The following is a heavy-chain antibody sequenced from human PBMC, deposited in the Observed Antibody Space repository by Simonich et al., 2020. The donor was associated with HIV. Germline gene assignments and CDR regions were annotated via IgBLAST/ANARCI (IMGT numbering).Heavy chain of an antibody. J-gene: IGHJ1*01. CDR3: ARLTAGGLGEYFQH. V-gene: IGHV4-34*01. D-gene: IGHD6-13*01. CDR2: INHNGST. CDR1: GVSFSGSY. Sequence: QVQLQQWGAGLLKPSETLSLTCAVYGVSFSGSYGSWVSQPHGKGLEWIGEINHNGSTNYNPSHQSRVTIAVDTSKNQFSLKLSSVTAADTAVYYCARLTAGGLGEYFQHWGQGTLVTVSS.